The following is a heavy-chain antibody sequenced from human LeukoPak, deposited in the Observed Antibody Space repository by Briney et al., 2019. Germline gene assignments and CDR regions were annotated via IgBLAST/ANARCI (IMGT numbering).Heavy chain of an antibody. V-gene: IGHV3-7*01. D-gene: IGHD1-14*01. J-gene: IGHJ4*02. Sequence: GGSLRLSCAASGFTFSGHWMSWVRQAQGKGLEWVANINKGGSDKYYVDSVKGRFTISRDNANNLLYLQMNSLRGEDTAVYYCTRDRSRAEDDWGQGTLVTVSS. CDR2: INKGGSDK. CDR1: GFTFSGHW. CDR3: TRDRSRAEDD.